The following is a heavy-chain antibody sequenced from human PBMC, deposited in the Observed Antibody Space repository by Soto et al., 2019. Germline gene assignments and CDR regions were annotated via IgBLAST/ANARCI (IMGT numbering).Heavy chain of an antibody. Sequence: QVQLQESGPGLVKPSQTLSLTCTVSGGSISSGDYYWSWIRQSPGKGLEWIGYIHYSGITFYNPSLKSRVTISVGTSKNQFSLKLTSVTAADTAVYYYATYVVVTAIGMGWFDPWGQGTLVTVSS. CDR2: IHYSGIT. V-gene: IGHV4-30-4*01. CDR3: ATYVVVTAIGMGWFDP. D-gene: IGHD2-21*02. CDR1: GGSISSGDYY. J-gene: IGHJ5*02.